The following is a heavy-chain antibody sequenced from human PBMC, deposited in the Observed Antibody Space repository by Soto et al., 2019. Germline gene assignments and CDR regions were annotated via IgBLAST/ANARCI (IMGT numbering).Heavy chain of an antibody. CDR1: GGSITSSSYY. J-gene: IGHJ5*02. CDR2: IYYTGST. V-gene: IGHV4-39*02. D-gene: IGHD1-26*01. CDR3: ARDKGGSYRGNWFDP. Sequence: TSETLSLTCTVSGGSITSSSYYWGWIRQPPGKGLEWIGSIYYTGSTYYNPSLKSRVTISVDTSKNQFSLKLRSVTAADTAVYYCARDKGGSYRGNWFDPWGQGTLVTVSS.